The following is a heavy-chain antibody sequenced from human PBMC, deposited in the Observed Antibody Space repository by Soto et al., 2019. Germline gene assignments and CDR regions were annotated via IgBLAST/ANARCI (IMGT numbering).Heavy chain of an antibody. CDR2: IYYSGTT. CDR3: ARTPRD. CDR1: GYSISSSNW. D-gene: IGHD2-15*01. J-gene: IGHJ4*02. V-gene: IGHV4-28*01. Sequence: SETLSLTCAVSGYSISSSNWWGWIRQPPGKGLEWIGYIYYSGTTYYNPSLKSRVTMSVDTSKNQFSLKLTSDCATEAALDYCARTPRDWGQGTLVTVSS.